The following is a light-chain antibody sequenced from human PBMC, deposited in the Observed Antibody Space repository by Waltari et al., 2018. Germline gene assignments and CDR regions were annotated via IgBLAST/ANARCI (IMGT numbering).Light chain of an antibody. CDR3: QQSNNYPLT. CDR1: QPITTS. J-gene: IGKJ5*01. CDR2: DAS. Sequence: QLTQSPSSLSASVVDRFTITCRASQPITTSLIWYQQRPGKAPQVLVYDASTLQSGVPSRFSGSGSGTDFTLTIRSLQPEDFATYYCQQSNNYPLTFGQGTRLEI. V-gene: IGKV1D-13*01.